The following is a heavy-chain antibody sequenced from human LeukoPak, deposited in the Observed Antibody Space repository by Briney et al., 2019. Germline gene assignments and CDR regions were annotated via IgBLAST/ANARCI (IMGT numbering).Heavy chain of an antibody. D-gene: IGHD2-2*02. J-gene: IGHJ6*03. Sequence: ASMKVSCKTSGYTFTGHYIHWVRQAPGQGLEWMGWINPNSGVTNYVQKFQGRVAMTRDTSIRAAYMELSRLTSDDTAVYYCARGVYCSSTSCYSGSGYYYYYMDVWGKGTTVTVSS. CDR1: GYTFTGHY. V-gene: IGHV1-2*02. CDR2: INPNSGVT. CDR3: ARGVYCSSTSCYSGSGYYYYYMDV.